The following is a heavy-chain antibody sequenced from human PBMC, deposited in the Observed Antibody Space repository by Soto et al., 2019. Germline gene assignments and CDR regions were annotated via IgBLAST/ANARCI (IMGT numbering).Heavy chain of an antibody. CDR2: ITPICGTA. CDR3: AKAPSYYSSGSEL. D-gene: IGHD3-10*01. Sequence: QVQVVQSGAEVKKPGSSVKVSCKAPGGIFSSYGFSWVRQAPGQGLAWMGGITPICGTANYAQKFQGRVTITAAASTSTSYLEVRGLRSEDTAVYYCAKAPSYYSSGSELWGQGTLVTVSS. CDR1: GGIFSSYG. J-gene: IGHJ4*02. V-gene: IGHV1-69*01.